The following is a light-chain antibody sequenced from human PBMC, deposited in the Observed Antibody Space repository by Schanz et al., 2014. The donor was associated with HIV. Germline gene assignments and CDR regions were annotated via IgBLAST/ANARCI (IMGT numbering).Light chain of an antibody. J-gene: IGKJ2*01. CDR1: QDIRND. CDR2: DPS. CDR3: LQYDAYPYT. V-gene: IGKV1-17*01. Sequence: DIQMTQSPSSLSASVGDRVTITCRASQDIRNDLGWYQQKPGKAPKRLVFDPSGTQGGASSRFSSGSGSGTEFTLTISSLQPEDFGTYYCLQYDAYPYTFGQGTRLEIK.